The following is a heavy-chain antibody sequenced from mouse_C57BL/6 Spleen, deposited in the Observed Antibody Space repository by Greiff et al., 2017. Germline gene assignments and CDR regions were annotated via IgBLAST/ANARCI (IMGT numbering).Heavy chain of an antibody. CDR1: GFTFSSYA. V-gene: IGHV5-4*03. CDR2: ISDGGSYT. Sequence: EVKLMESGGGLVKPGGSLKLSCAASGFTFSSYAMSWVRQTPEKRLEWVATISDGGSYTYYPDNVKGRFTISRDNAKNNLYLQMSHLKSEDTAMYYCASDPHYYGSRGYFDVWGTGTTVTVSS. J-gene: IGHJ1*03. CDR3: ASDPHYYGSRGYFDV. D-gene: IGHD1-1*01.